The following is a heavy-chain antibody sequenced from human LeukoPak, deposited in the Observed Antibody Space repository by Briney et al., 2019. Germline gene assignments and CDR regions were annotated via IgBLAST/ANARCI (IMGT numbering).Heavy chain of an antibody. J-gene: IGHJ4*02. CDR2: ISSSSSTI. CDR3: AKHDFWSGYYRDFDY. V-gene: IGHV3-48*01. D-gene: IGHD3-3*01. CDR1: GFTFSSYS. Sequence: PGGSLRLSCAASGFTFSSYSMNWVRQAPGKGLEWVSYISSSSSTIYYADSVKGRFTISRDNSKNTLYLQMNSLRAEDTAVYYCAKHDFWSGYYRDFDYWGQGTLVTVSS.